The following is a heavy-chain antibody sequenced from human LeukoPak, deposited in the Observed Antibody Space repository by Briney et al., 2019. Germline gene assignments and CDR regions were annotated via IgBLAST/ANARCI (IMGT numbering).Heavy chain of an antibody. V-gene: IGHV1-18*01. Sequence: GASVKVSCKASGYTFSNYDINWVRQAPGQGLEWMGRISTHNGDTNYAQKLQGRATMTTDTSTSTAYMELRSLRSDDTAVYFCARERGYRGYVARNDAFDIWAKGQWSPSFQ. D-gene: IGHD5-12*01. CDR1: GYTFSNYD. J-gene: IGHJ3*02. CDR3: ARERGYRGYVARNDAFDI. CDR2: ISTHNGDT.